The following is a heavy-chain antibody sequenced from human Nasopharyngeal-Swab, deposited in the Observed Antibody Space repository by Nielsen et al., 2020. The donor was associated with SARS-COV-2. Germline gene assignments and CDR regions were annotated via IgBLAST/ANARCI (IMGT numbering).Heavy chain of an antibody. D-gene: IGHD6-6*01. CDR3: AKDWREYSSSSYYYYGMDV. CDR1: GFTFSSYA. Sequence: ETLSLTCAASGFTFSSYAMSWVRQAPGKGLEWVSAISGSGGSTYYADSVKGRFTISRDNSKNTLYLQMNSLRAEDTAVYYCAKDWREYSSSSYYYYGMDVWGQGTTVTVSS. V-gene: IGHV3-23*01. J-gene: IGHJ6*02. CDR2: ISGSGGST.